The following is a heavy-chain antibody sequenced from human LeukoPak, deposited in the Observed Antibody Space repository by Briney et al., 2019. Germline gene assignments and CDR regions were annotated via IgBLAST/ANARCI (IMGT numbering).Heavy chain of an antibody. CDR1: GFTFSSYA. D-gene: IGHD3-22*01. CDR2: ISGSGGST. Sequence: QTGGSLRLSCAASGFTFSSYAMSWVRQAPGKGLEWVSAISGSGGSTYCADSVKGRFTISRDNSKNTLYLQMNSLRAEDTAVYYCAKDRVSVYYYDSSGYYYFDYWGQGTLVTVSS. V-gene: IGHV3-23*01. CDR3: AKDRVSVYYYDSSGYYYFDY. J-gene: IGHJ4*02.